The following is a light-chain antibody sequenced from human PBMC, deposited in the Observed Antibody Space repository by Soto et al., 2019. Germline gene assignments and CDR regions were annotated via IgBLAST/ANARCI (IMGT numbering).Light chain of an antibody. V-gene: IGKV3-11*01. CDR1: QSVSSY. CDR2: DAS. CDR3: QQRRNVPRFT. J-gene: IGKJ3*01. Sequence: EIVLTQSPATLSLSPGERATLSCRASQSVSSYLAWYQQKPGQAPRLLIYDASNRATAIPARFIGGGSGTDFTLLISSLEPEDVAVYYCQQRRNVPRFTFGPGTKVDIK.